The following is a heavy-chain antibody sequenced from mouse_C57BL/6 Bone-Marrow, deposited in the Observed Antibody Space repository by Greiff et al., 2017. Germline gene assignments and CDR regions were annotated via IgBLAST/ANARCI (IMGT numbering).Heavy chain of an antibody. CDR2: INPSTGGT. CDR1: GYSFTGYY. J-gene: IGHJ1*03. V-gene: IGHV1-42*01. CDR3: ARGRFYWYFDV. Sequence: VQLQQSGPELVKPGASVKISCKASGYSFTGYYMNWVKQSPEKSLEWIGEINPSTGGTTYNQKFKAKATLTVDKSSSTAYMQLKSLTSEDSAVYYCARGRFYWYFDVWGTGTTVTVSS.